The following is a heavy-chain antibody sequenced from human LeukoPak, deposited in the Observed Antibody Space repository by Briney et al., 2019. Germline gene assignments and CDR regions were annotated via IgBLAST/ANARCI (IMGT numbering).Heavy chain of an antibody. J-gene: IGHJ2*01. D-gene: IGHD3-22*01. CDR3: ARVDYYDSSGSRSYYFDL. CDR2: IYYSGST. CDR1: GGSITSYY. Sequence: KPSETLSLTCTVSGGSITSYYWSWIRQPPGKGLEWIGFIYYSGSTNYNPSLKSRVTMSVDTSKNQSSLKLSSVTAADTAVYYCARVDYYDSSGSRSYYFDLWGRGTLVTVSS. V-gene: IGHV4-59*01.